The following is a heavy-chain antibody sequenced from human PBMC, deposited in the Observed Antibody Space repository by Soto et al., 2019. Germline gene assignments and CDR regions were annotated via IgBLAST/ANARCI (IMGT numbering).Heavy chain of an antibody. J-gene: IGHJ4*02. CDR1: GFTFSSYG. CDR2: IWYDGSNK. V-gene: IGHV3-33*01. Sequence: QVQLVESGGGVVQPGRSLRLSCAASGFTFSSYGMHWVRQAPGKGLEWVAVIWYDGSNKYYADSVKGRFTISRDNSKNTLYLQMNSLRAEDTAVYYCARDAVRGVDRFAYWGQGTLVTVSS. CDR3: ARDAVRGVDRFAY. D-gene: IGHD3-10*01.